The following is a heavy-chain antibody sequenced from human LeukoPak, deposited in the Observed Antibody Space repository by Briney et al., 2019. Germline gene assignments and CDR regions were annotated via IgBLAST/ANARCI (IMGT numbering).Heavy chain of an antibody. CDR1: GFTFSSYS. CDR3: ARGSHVAARPYYFDY. J-gene: IGHJ4*02. V-gene: IGHV3-21*01. Sequence: GGSLRLSCAASGFTFSSYSMNWVRQAPGKGLEWVSSISSSSSYIYYADSVKGRFTISRDNAKNSLYLQMNSLRAEDTAVYYCARGSHVAARPYYFDYWGQGTLVTVSS. CDR2: ISSSSSYI. D-gene: IGHD6-6*01.